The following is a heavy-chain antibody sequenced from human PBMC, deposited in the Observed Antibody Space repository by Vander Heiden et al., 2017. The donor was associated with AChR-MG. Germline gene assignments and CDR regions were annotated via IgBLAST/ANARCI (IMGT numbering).Heavy chain of an antibody. V-gene: IGHV3-30*18. CDR1: GFTFSSYG. D-gene: IGHD3-3*01. CDR3: AKGETGFSGCWSGSDWFDP. Sequence: QVQLVESGGGVVQPGRSLRLSCAASGFTFSSYGMHWVRQAPGKGLEWVAVISYDGSNKYYADSVKGRFTISRDNSKNTLYLQMNSLRAEDTAVYYCAKGETGFSGCWSGSDWFDPWGQGTLVTVSS. CDR2: ISYDGSNK. J-gene: IGHJ5*02.